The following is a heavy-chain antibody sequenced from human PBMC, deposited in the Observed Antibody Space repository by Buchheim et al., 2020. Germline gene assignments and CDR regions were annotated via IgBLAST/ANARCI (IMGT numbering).Heavy chain of an antibody. Sequence: QVQLQESGPGPLKPSETLSLTCTVSGGSMRSYYWSWIRQPPGKGLEWIGNIYYSGSSNYNPSLKSRLTLSVDTSNNQVSLKLSSVTTADTAVYYCARYNYDSSGYYGPFDSWGQGTL. CDR1: GGSMRSYY. J-gene: IGHJ4*02. D-gene: IGHD3-22*01. V-gene: IGHV4-59*01. CDR3: ARYNYDSSGYYGPFDS. CDR2: IYYSGSS.